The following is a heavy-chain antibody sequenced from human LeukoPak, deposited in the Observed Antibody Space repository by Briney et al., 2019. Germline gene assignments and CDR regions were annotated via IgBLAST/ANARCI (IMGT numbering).Heavy chain of an antibody. J-gene: IGHJ4*02. CDR3: AKDQGYYDSSGYYHY. D-gene: IGHD3-22*01. Sequence: GGSLRLSCAASGFTFDDYAMHWVRQAPGKGLEWVSGISWNSGSIGYADSVKGRFTISRDNAKNSLYLQMNSLRAEDTALYYCAKDQGYYDSSGYYHYWGQGTLVTVSS. V-gene: IGHV3-9*01. CDR1: GFTFDDYA. CDR2: ISWNSGSI.